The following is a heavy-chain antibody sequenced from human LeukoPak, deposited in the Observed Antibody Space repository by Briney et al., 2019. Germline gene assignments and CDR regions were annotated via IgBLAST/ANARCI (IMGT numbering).Heavy chain of an antibody. CDR2: ISGSGGNT. V-gene: IGHV3-23*01. Sequence: PGGSPRLSCAASGFTFSSYAMSWVRQAPGQGLEWISVISGSGGNTNYADSVKGRFTISRDNSKNTLYLQMNSLRAEDTAVYYCAKERSASYYYDSSGYSNYNFDYWGQGALVTISS. CDR3: AKERSASYYYDSSGYSNYNFDY. D-gene: IGHD3-22*01. CDR1: GFTFSSYA. J-gene: IGHJ4*02.